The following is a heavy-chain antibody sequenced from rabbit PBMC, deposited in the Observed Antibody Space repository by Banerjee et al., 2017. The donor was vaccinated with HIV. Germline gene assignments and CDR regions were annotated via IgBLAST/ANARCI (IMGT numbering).Heavy chain of an antibody. V-gene: IGHV1S40*01. CDR3: ARDNYDYSDASDV. J-gene: IGHJ4*01. CDR1: GFTISSGYW. D-gene: IGHD2-1*01. CDR2: IYAGSGNT. Sequence: QSLEESGGDLVKPGASLTLTCTASGFTISSGYWMCWVRQAPGKGLEWIGCIYAGSGNTYYASWAKGRFTISKTSSTTVTLQMTSLTAADTATYFCARDNYDYSDASDVWGQGTLVTVS.